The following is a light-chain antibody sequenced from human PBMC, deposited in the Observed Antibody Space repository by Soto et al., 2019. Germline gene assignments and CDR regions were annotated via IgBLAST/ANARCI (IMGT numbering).Light chain of an antibody. CDR1: QDISTY. CDR2: TAS. V-gene: IGKV1-9*01. Sequence: IQLTQSPSSLSASVGDRVTITCRASQDISTYLAWYQQKPGKAPKLLIYTASTLQSGVPSRFSGSGSGTDFTLTISSLQPEDFATDYCQQLNSYPLTFGGGTRVEIK. J-gene: IGKJ4*01. CDR3: QQLNSYPLT.